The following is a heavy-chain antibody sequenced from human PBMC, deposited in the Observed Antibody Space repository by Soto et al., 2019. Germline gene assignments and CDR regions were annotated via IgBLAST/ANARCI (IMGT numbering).Heavy chain of an antibody. V-gene: IGHV3-23*01. CDR1: RFDFSSYE. CDR3: ARGGGYCTPTSCAIDS. D-gene: IGHD2-8*01. Sequence: EVQLLESGGGLVQPGGSLRLSCVASRFDFSSYEMSWVRQAAGKGLEWVSRVSLTGDRTNYAGSVKGRFTVSRDNFKNVLYLEMDSLRPDDTAIYYCARGGGYCTPTSCAIDSWGRGTPVTVSS. J-gene: IGHJ4*02. CDR2: VSLTGDRT.